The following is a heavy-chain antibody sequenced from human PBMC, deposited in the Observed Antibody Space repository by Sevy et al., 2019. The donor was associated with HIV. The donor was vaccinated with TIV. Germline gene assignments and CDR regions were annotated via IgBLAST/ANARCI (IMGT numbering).Heavy chain of an antibody. Sequence: GGSLRLSCAASGFTFSSYSMNWVRHAPGKGLEWVSSISSSSSYIYYADSVKGRFTISRDNAKNSLYLQMNSLRAEDTAVYYCASGGSSGRFGHFDYWGQGTLVTVSS. D-gene: IGHD3-10*01. V-gene: IGHV3-21*01. J-gene: IGHJ4*02. CDR2: ISSSSSYI. CDR3: ASGGSSGRFGHFDY. CDR1: GFTFSSYS.